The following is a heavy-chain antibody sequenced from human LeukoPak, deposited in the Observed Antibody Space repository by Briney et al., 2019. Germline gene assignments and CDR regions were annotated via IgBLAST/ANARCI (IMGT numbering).Heavy chain of an antibody. Sequence: SETLSLTCAVSGGSISSSNWWSWVRQPPGKGLEWIGEINHSGSTNYNPSLKSRVTISVDTSKNQFSLKLSSVTAADTAVYYCAGGRDGSARFDYWGQGTLVTVSS. D-gene: IGHD3-10*01. CDR1: GGSISSSNW. J-gene: IGHJ4*02. V-gene: IGHV4-4*02. CDR3: AGGRDGSARFDY. CDR2: INHSGST.